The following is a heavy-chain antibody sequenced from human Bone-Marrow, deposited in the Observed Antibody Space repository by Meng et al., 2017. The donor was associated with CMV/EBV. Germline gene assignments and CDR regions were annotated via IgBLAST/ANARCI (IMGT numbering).Heavy chain of an antibody. J-gene: IGHJ4*02. V-gene: IGHV3-7*01. CDR1: GFSFSSNW. CDR3: ARKRTNWRGPVFDC. CDR2: INQDGSEI. Sequence: GGSLRLSCAVSGFSFSSNWMSWVRQAPGKGLEWVACINQDGSEIYYVESVKGRFTISRDNAKNSLYLQMNSLRAEDTALYYCARKRTNWRGPVFDCWGQGSLVTVSS. D-gene: IGHD7-27*01.